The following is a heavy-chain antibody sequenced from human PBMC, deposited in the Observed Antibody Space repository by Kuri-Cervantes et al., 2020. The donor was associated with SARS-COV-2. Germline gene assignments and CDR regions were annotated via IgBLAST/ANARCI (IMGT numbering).Heavy chain of an antibody. Sequence: GESLKISCAASGFTFSSYAMSWVRQAPGKGLEWMGIIFLADSDTRYSPSFQGQVTISADKAISTAYLQWTSLKASDTAVYYCATTSGRAARYGLDVWGQGTTVTVSS. CDR2: IFLADSDT. CDR1: GFTFSSYA. D-gene: IGHD6-6*01. CDR3: ATTSGRAARYGLDV. V-gene: IGHV5-51*01. J-gene: IGHJ6*02.